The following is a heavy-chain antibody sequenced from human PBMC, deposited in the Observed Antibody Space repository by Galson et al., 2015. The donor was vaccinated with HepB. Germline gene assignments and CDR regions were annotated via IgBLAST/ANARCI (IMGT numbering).Heavy chain of an antibody. J-gene: IGHJ4*02. V-gene: IGHV1-2*02. CDR1: GYPFTAYF. CDR3: TRDKHPPSAPFDY. Sequence: SVKVSCKASGYPFTAYFIHWVRQAPGQGLQWMGWIDPKSGGANYAQNFQVRVTMTRDTSISTAYMDLSRLRSDDQAVYYCTRDKHPPSAPFDYWGQGTLVTVSS. D-gene: IGHD2-2*01. CDR2: IDPKSGGA.